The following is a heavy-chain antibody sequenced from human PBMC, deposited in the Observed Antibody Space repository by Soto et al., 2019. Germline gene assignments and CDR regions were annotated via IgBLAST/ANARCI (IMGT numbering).Heavy chain of an antibody. V-gene: IGHV4-34*01. D-gene: IGHD3-3*01. CDR2: INHSGST. CDR3: ARVWSGYYTAFYYYYYMDV. Sequence: PSETLSLTCAVYGGSFSGYYWSWIRQPPGKGLEWIGEINHSGSTNYNPSLKSRVTISVDTSKNQFSLKLSPVTAADTAVYYCARVWSGYYTAFYYYYYMDVWGKGTTVTVSS. CDR1: GGSFSGYY. J-gene: IGHJ6*03.